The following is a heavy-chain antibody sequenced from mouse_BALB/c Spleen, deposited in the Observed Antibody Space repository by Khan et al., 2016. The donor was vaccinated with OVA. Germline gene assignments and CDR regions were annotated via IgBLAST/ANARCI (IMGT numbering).Heavy chain of an antibody. J-gene: IGHJ4*01. CDR1: GYTFTSNT. CDR2: INPRSSYT. D-gene: IGHD2-14*01. CDR3: ARRTTGYAMDY. Sequence: QVQLQQSGAELARPGASVKMSCKASGYTFTSNTMHWVKQRPGQGLEWIGYINPRSSYTNYNQKFKGKATLTADKSSSTAYMQLSSLTSEDSAVYYCARRTTGYAMDYWGQGTSVTVSS. V-gene: IGHV1-4*01.